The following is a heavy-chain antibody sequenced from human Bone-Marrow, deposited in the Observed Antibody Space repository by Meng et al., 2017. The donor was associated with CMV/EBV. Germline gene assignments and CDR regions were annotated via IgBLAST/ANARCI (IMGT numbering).Heavy chain of an antibody. Sequence: GSLRLSCTVYGESFNGYYWSWIRQPPGKGLEWIGEINHSGSTNYNPSLKSRVTISVDTSKNQFSLKLSSVTAADTAVYYCARAAVVIIRRADYWGQGTLVTVSS. CDR2: INHSGST. J-gene: IGHJ4*02. V-gene: IGHV4-34*01. CDR1: GESFNGYY. D-gene: IGHD3-3*01. CDR3: ARAAVVIIRRADY.